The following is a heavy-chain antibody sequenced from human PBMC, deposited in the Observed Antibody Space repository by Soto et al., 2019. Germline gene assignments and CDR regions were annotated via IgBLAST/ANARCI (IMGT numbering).Heavy chain of an antibody. CDR1: GGSFSGYY. V-gene: IGHV4-34*01. CDR2: INHSGST. Sequence: SETLSLTCAVYGGSFSGYYWIWIRQPPGKGLEWIGEINHSGSTNYNPSLKSRVTISVDTSKNQFSLKLSSVTAADTAVYYCARVGTAARPTIYYYYGMDVWGQGTTVTVSS. D-gene: IGHD6-6*01. CDR3: ARVGTAARPTIYYYYGMDV. J-gene: IGHJ6*02.